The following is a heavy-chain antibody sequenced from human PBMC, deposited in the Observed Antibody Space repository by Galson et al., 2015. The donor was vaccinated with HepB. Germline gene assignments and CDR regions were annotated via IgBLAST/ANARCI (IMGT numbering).Heavy chain of an antibody. D-gene: IGHD3-10*01. J-gene: IGHJ6*02. CDR2: FYYSGST. CDR1: GGSISSSSYY. V-gene: IGHV4-39*01. Sequence: LSLTCTVSGGSISSSSYYWGWIRQPPGKGLEWVGSFYYSGSTYYNPSLSSRVTISGDTSKNQLSLKLTSVTAADTAVYYCARHLNYYGSGSYGAYYYYGMDVWGQGTTVTVSS. CDR3: ARHLNYYGSGSYGAYYYYGMDV.